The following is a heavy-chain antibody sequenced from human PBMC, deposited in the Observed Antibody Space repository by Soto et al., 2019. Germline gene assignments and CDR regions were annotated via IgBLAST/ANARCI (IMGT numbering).Heavy chain of an antibody. CDR2: IYFTGRT. CDR3: ARDLVAIGGRVSAFDL. D-gene: IGHD2-21*01. Sequence: QVQLQESGPGLVRPSETLSLTCTVAGDSVSSGSHHWNWIRQAPGKGLEWIGSIYFTGRTNHNPSLKSRVTISVDTSKNHLSLNLTSVTAADTAGYYCARDLVAIGGRVSAFDLWGQGTMVTVSS. V-gene: IGHV4-61*03. J-gene: IGHJ3*01. CDR1: GDSVSSGSHH.